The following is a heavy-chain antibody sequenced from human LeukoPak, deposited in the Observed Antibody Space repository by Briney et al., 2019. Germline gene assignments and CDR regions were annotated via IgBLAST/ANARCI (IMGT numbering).Heavy chain of an antibody. D-gene: IGHD2-15*01. Sequence: ASVKVSCKAAGYTFTGYYMFWVRQAPGQGLEWMGRINPNSGGTNYAQKFQGRVTMTRDTSISTAYMELSRPRSGDTAVYYCARGYCSGGSCYSVENWFDPWGQGTLVTVSS. CDR2: INPNSGGT. V-gene: IGHV1-2*06. CDR3: ARGYCSGGSCYSVENWFDP. J-gene: IGHJ5*02. CDR1: GYTFTGYY.